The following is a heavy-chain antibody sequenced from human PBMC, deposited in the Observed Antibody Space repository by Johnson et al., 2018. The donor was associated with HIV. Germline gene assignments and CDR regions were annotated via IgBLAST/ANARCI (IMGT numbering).Heavy chain of an antibody. CDR1: GFTFSSYG. Sequence: QVQLVESGGGVVQPGGSLRLSCAASGFTFSSYGLHWVRQAPGKGLEWVAFIRYDGSNKYYADSVKGRFTFSRDNSKNTLYLQMNSLRAEDTAVYYCAKEGEMATSSFDIWGQGTMVTVSS. V-gene: IGHV3-30*02. CDR2: IRYDGSNK. J-gene: IGHJ3*02. D-gene: IGHD5-24*01. CDR3: AKEGEMATSSFDI.